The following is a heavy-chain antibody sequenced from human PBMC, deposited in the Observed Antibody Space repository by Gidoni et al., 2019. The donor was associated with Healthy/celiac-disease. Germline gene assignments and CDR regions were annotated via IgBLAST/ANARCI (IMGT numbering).Heavy chain of an antibody. J-gene: IGHJ4*02. CDR3: VQTYYYDSSGYYSDY. CDR1: GGSISSGSYY. D-gene: IGHD3-22*01. V-gene: IGHV4-61*02. CDR2: IYTSGST. Sequence: QVQLQESGPGLVKPSQTLSLTCTVSGGSISSGSYYWSWIRQPAGKGLEWIGRIYTSGSTNYNPSLKSRVTISVDTSKNQFSLKLSSVTAADTAVYYCVQTYYYDSSGYYSDYWGQGTLVTVSS.